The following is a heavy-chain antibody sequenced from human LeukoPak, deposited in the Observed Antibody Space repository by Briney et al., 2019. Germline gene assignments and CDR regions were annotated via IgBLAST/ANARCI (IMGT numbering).Heavy chain of an antibody. D-gene: IGHD3-22*01. CDR3: ATDYYDSSGYGNY. V-gene: IGHV1-2*02. Sequence: ASVKVSCKASGYTFTGYYMHWVRQAPGQGLEWMGWINPNSGGTNYAQKFQGRVTMTRDTSISTAYMELSRLRSDDTAVYYYATDYYDSSGYGNYWGQGTLVTVSS. CDR1: GYTFTGYY. CDR2: INPNSGGT. J-gene: IGHJ4*02.